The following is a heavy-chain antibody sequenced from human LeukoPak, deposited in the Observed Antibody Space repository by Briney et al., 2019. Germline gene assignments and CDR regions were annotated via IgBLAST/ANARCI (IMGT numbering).Heavy chain of an antibody. D-gene: IGHD1-26*01. CDR2: IKQDGSEK. J-gene: IGHJ4*02. V-gene: IGHV3-7*01. CDR3: ARDRVLGATDY. CDR1: GFTFSSYW. Sequence: GGSLRLSCAASGFTFSSYWMSWVRQAPGKGVDWVANIKQDGSEKYYVDSVKGRFTISRDNAKNSLYLQMNSLRAEDTAVYYCARDRVLGATDYWGQGTLVTVSS.